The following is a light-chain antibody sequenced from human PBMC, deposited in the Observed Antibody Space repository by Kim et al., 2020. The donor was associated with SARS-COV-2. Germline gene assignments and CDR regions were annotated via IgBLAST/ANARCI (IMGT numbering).Light chain of an antibody. V-gene: IGKV3-20*01. CDR2: GAS. Sequence: IVLTQSPGTLSLSPGERATLSCRASQSVRNNYLTWYQHQPGQPPRLLIYGASSRAAGIPYRFSGSGSGTDFTITSSRLEHEDFAVYYCRNFGGAAINTFGQGTKLEI. CDR1: QSVRNNY. J-gene: IGKJ2*01. CDR3: RNFGGAAINT.